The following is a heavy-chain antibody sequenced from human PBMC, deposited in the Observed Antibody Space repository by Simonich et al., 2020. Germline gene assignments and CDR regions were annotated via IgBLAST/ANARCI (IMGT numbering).Heavy chain of an antibody. CDR3: ARDYSNYDAFDI. D-gene: IGHD4-4*01. J-gene: IGHJ3*02. CDR1: GFTFISAW. CDR2: INSEGSST. V-gene: IGHV3-74*01. Sequence: EVQLVESGVGLVQPVGSLSLSCGASGFTFISAWMNCVRQVPWKGLVWVSRINSEGSSTSYEDSVKGRCTSSRDNAKNTRYLQMNSLRAEDTAVYYCARDYSNYDAFDIWGQGTMVTVSS.